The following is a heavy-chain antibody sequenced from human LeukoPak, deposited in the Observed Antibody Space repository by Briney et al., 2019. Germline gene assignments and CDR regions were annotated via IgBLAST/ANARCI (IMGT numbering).Heavy chain of an antibody. Sequence: GGSLRLSGAASAFRFSSFAMTWVRRAPGKGLEWVSGIHGNGETTYYADSVKGRFTISRDNSRELLYLQMNSLRVEDTAVYYCAKDPNGDYVGAFDSWGQGTMVTVSS. CDR1: AFRFSSFA. V-gene: IGHV3-23*01. CDR2: IHGNGETT. D-gene: IGHD4-17*01. CDR3: AKDPNGDYVGAFDS. J-gene: IGHJ3*02.